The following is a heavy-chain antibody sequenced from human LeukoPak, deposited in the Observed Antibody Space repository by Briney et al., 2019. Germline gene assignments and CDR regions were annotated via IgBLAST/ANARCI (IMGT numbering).Heavy chain of an antibody. J-gene: IGHJ4*02. CDR1: GFTFSSYG. Sequence: GRSLRLSCAASGFTFSSYGMHWVRQAPGKGLEWVAVIWYDGSNRYYADSVKGRVTISRDNSKNTLYLQMPSLRAVDAAVSDCARPRTASGGGDPFDYWGQGTLVTVSS. CDR2: IWYDGSNR. CDR3: ARPRTASGGGDPFDY. V-gene: IGHV3-33*01. D-gene: IGHD2-21*02.